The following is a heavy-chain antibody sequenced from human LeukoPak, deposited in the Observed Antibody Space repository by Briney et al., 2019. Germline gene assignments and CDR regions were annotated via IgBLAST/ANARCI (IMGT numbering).Heavy chain of an antibody. CDR3: ARLDGYYDSSGYYPRGAFDI. CDR1: GIRFTSYW. J-gene: IGHJ3*02. CDR2: IYPGDSDT. V-gene: IGHV5-51*01. D-gene: IGHD3-22*01. Sequence: GEALKISFKGSGIRFTSYWIGWGRPMPGKGGGWMGMIYPGDSDTRYSPSFQGQVTISADKSISTAYLQWSSLKSSDTAMYYCARLDGYYDSSGYYPRGAFDIWGQGTMVTVSS.